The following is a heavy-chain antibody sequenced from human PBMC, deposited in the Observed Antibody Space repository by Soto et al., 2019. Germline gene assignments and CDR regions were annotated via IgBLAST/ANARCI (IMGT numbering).Heavy chain of an antibody. D-gene: IGHD2-2*02. CDR3: ARGRAIPDY. CDR2: IYHSGST. CDR1: GGSISSGGYS. Sequence: QLQLQESGSGLVKPSQTLSLTCAVSGGSISSGGYSWSWIRQPPGKGLEWIGYIYHSGSTYYNPCVKSRVTMSVDRSTIQFSLKLSSVTAADTAVNYCARGRAIPDYWGQGTLVTVSS. V-gene: IGHV4-30-2*01. J-gene: IGHJ4*02.